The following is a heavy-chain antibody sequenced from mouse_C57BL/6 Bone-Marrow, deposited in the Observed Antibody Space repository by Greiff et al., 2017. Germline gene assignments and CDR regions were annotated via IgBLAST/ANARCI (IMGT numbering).Heavy chain of an antibody. V-gene: IGHV1-22*01. CDR1: GYTFTDYN. D-gene: IGHD2-4*01. J-gene: IGHJ2*01. Sequence: VQLQQSGPELVKPGASVKMSCKASGYTFTDYNMHWVKQSHGKSLEWIGYINPNNGGTSYNQKFKGKATLTVNKSSSTAYMELRSLTSEDSAVYYCAGGLRRRYFDYWGQGTTLTVSS. CDR3: AGGLRRRYFDY. CDR2: INPNNGGT.